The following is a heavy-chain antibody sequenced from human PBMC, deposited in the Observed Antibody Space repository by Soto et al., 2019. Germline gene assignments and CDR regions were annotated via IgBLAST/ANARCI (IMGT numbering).Heavy chain of an antibody. D-gene: IGHD3-10*01. CDR2: IIPLAAIA. CDR1: GGTFSRYT. V-gene: IGHV1-69*02. CDR3: ARGSTIVRGAPRSFDP. Sequence: QVQLVQSGAEVKKPGSSVKVSCKASGGTFSRYTINWVGQAPGQGLEWMGRIIPLAAIANYTQKIQGRITITVDKSSTTAYMELSTLRSDDTAVYYCARGSTIVRGAPRSFDPWGQGPLVPVSS. J-gene: IGHJ5*02.